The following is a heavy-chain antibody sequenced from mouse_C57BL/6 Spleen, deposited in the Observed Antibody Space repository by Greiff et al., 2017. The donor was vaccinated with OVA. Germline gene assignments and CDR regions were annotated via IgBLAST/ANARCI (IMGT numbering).Heavy chain of an antibody. CDR2: IYPETGGT. D-gene: IGHD2-1*01. CDR3: TRGGNYYVDY. CDR1: GYTFTDYE. V-gene: IGHV1-15*01. J-gene: IGHJ2*01. Sequence: VQLQQSGAELVRPGASVTLSCKASGYTFTDYEMHWVKQTPVHGLEWIGAIYPETGGTAYNQKFKGKAILTADKSSSHAYMALRSLTSEDSAVYYCTRGGNYYVDYWGQGTTLTVSS.